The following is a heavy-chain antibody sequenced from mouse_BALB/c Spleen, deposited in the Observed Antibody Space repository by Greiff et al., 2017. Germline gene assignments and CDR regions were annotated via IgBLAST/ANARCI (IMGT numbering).Heavy chain of an antibody. Sequence: VQLQQSGAELARPGASVKLSCKASGYTFTSYWMQWVKQRPGQGLEWIGAIYPGDGDTRYTQKFKGKATLTADKSSSTAYMQLSSLASEDSAVYYCARGSGTDDYWGQGTTLTVSS. CDR2: IYPGDGDT. D-gene: IGHD4-1*01. CDR3: ARGSGTDDY. V-gene: IGHV1-87*01. CDR1: GYTFTSYW. J-gene: IGHJ2*01.